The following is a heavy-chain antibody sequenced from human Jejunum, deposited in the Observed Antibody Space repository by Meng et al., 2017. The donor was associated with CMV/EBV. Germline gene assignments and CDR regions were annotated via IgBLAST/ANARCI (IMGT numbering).Heavy chain of an antibody. CDR1: GFTVSTNY. CDR2: IYTSGNT. V-gene: IGHV3-53*01. CDR3: AKGGFGRPLDY. D-gene: IGHD3-10*01. Sequence: SCAAPGFTVSTNYMNWVRQAPGKGLEWVSVIYTSGNTYYADSVKGRFTISRDSSTNTAYLQMNSLRNEDTAVYYCAKGGFGRPLDYWGHGTLVTVSS. J-gene: IGHJ4*01.